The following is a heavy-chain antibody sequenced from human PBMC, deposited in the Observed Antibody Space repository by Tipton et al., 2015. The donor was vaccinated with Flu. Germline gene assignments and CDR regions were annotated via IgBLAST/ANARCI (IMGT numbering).Heavy chain of an antibody. J-gene: IGHJ4*02. CDR2: IYYTGST. CDR3: ARDDFALTAGFFDY. CDR1: DGSISSYY. Sequence: TLSLTCSVSDGSISSYYWSWIRQPPGKGLEWIGYIYYTGSTNNNPSLKSRVTMSLDTSKNHFSLKLSSVTAADTAVYFCARDDFALTAGFFDYWGQGILVTVSS. D-gene: IGHD7-27*01. V-gene: IGHV4-59*01.